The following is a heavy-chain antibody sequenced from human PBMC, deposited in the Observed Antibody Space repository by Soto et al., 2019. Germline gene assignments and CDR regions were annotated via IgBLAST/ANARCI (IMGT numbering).Heavy chain of an antibody. V-gene: IGHV3-23*01. CDR3: AKDHGYDFWSGYFFGPFDY. J-gene: IGHJ4*02. Sequence: GGSLRLSCAASGFTFSSYAMSWVRQAPGKGLEWVSAISGSGGSTYYADSVKGRFTIPRDNSKNTLYLQMNSLRAEDTAVYYCAKDHGYDFWSGYFFGPFDYWGQGTLVTVSS. CDR2: ISGSGGST. CDR1: GFTFSSYA. D-gene: IGHD3-3*01.